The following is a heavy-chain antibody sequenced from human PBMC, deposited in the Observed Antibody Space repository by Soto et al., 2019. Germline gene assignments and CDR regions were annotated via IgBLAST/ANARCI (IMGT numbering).Heavy chain of an antibody. CDR1: GGSISSDDYY. CDR3: VREPSNSPDYFAA. CDR2: IHYSGGT. V-gene: IGHV4-30-4*01. J-gene: IGHJ4*02. Sequence: QLHLQESGPGLVKPSQTLSLTCNVSGGSISSDDYYWSWIRQPPGEGLDWIGYIHYSGGTHCNPSLESRVTISIDTSKDQFSLILNSVTAADPAVYYCVREPSNSPDYFAAWGPGTLVTVSS. D-gene: IGHD6-6*01.